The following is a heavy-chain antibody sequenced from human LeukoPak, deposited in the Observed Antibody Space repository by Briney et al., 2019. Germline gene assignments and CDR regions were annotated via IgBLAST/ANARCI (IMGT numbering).Heavy chain of an antibody. V-gene: IGHV4-39*01. CDR3: ARRVDYYDSSGYRYGMDV. J-gene: IGHJ6*02. D-gene: IGHD3-22*01. CDR1: GGSISSSSYY. Sequence: SETLSLTCTVSGGSISSSSYYWGWIRQPPGKGLEWIGSIYYSGSTYYNPSPKSRVTISVDTSKNQFSLKLSSVTAADTAVYYCARRVDYYDSSGYRYGMDVWGQGSTVTVSS. CDR2: IYYSGST.